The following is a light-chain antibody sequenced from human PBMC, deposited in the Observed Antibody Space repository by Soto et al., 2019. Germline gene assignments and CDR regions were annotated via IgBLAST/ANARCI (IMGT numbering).Light chain of an antibody. CDR1: QSISTT. V-gene: IGKV3-15*01. J-gene: IGKJ4*01. CDR2: GAS. Sequence: EIVLTQSPVTLSVSPGERATLSCRASQSISTTLVWYQQKPGQAPRLLIYGASSRATGVPARFSGSGSGTEFTLTISSLQSEDFAVYYCQQYNSWVTLGGWTEVEIK. CDR3: QQYNSWVT.